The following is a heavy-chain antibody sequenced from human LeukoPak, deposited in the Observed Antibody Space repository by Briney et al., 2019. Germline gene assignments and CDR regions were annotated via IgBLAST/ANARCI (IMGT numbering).Heavy chain of an antibody. J-gene: IGHJ4*02. CDR3: ARGKYYYDSTGYYLGGDY. D-gene: IGHD3-22*01. CDR2: IKQDGSEK. Sequence: GGSLRLSCAASGFTFSSYWMSWVRQAPGKGLEWVANIKQDGSEKYYVDPVKGRFTISRDNAKNSLYLQMNSLRAEDTAVYYCARGKYYYDSTGYYLGGDYWGQGTLVTVSS. CDR1: GFTFSSYW. V-gene: IGHV3-7*01.